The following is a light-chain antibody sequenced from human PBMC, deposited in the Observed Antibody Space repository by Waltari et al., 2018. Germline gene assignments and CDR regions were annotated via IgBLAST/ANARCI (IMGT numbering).Light chain of an antibody. Sequence: DIVMTQSPDSLALSLGEMASINCRSNQSVLNNYDKKTSLAWYQQKPGQPPRLLIYWASTRESGVPDRFSGSGSGTDFALTISSLQAEDVAVYYCQQYYSARRTFGQGTKVEV. J-gene: IGKJ1*01. CDR1: QSVLNNYDKKTS. CDR2: WAS. CDR3: QQYYSARRT. V-gene: IGKV4-1*01.